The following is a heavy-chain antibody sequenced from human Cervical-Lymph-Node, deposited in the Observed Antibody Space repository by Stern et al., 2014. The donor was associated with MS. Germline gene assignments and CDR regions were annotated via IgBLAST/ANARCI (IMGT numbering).Heavy chain of an antibody. CDR1: GFTFSLYA. Sequence: EVQLVESGGDLAQPGGSLRLSCAVSGFTFSLYAISWVRQAPGKGLEWVSAISGTDSSTHYADTVKGRFTISRDNSKYTLYLQMNNLRAEDTAVYSSAKEGIAVESFDYWGQGTLVTVSS. CDR2: ISGTDSST. D-gene: IGHD6-19*01. V-gene: IGHV3-23*04. J-gene: IGHJ4*02. CDR3: AKEGIAVESFDY.